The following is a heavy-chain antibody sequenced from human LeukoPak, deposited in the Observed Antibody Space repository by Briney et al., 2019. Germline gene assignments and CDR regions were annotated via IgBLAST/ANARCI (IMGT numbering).Heavy chain of an antibody. CDR2: IYFSGSA. J-gene: IGHJ4*02. Sequence: SQTLSLTCIVSGDITHYWGWIRQPPGKGLECMGSIYFSGSAYYNPSLRSRVTISLDTSKKQLSLKLHSVTAADTAIYYCARHNGGGVGSYVAPGPPDYFDYWGQGTLVTVSS. D-gene: IGHD1-26*01. V-gene: IGHV4-39*01. CDR1: GDITHY. CDR3: ARHNGGGVGSYVAPGPPDYFDY.